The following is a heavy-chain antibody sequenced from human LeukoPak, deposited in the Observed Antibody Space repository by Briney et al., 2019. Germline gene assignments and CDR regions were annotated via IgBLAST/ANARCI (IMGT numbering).Heavy chain of an antibody. J-gene: IGHJ4*02. V-gene: IGHV4-38-2*02. D-gene: IGHD6-13*01. CDR2: IYHSGST. Sequence: SETLSLTCTVSGYSISSGYYWGWIRQPPGKGLEWIGSIYHSGSTYYNPSLKSRVTISVDTSKNQFSLKLSSVTAADTAVYYCARNPGIAAPFDYWGQGTLVTVSS. CDR1: GYSISSGYY. CDR3: ARNPGIAAPFDY.